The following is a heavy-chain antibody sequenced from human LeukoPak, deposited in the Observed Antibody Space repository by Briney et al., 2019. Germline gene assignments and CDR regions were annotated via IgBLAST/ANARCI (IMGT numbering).Heavy chain of an antibody. J-gene: IGHJ6*02. CDR2: LNPSGGSS. CDR3: ARALSSSSTYYYYYYGMDV. V-gene: IGHV1-46*01. D-gene: IGHD6-6*01. Sequence: ASVKVSCKASGYTVTTYYMHWVRQAPGQGLEWMGILNPSGGSSSYAQKFQGRATLTRATSTSTVYMELSSLRSEDTAVYYCARALSSSSTYYYYYYGMDVWGQGTTVTVSS. CDR1: GYTVTTYY.